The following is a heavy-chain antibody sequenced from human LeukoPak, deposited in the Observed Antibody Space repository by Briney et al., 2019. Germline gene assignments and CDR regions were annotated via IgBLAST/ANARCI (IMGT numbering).Heavy chain of an antibody. Sequence: GGSLRLSCAASGFTFRSYWMSWVRQAPGKGLEWVANIKQDGSEKFYVDSVRGRFTISRNNARNFVYLQMNSLRVEDTAFYYCARRSLSGATTGYYYDSWGQGTLVTVSS. D-gene: IGHD1-26*01. CDR2: IKQDGSEK. J-gene: IGHJ5*01. CDR3: ARRSLSGATTGYYYDS. V-gene: IGHV3-7*03. CDR1: GFTFRSYW.